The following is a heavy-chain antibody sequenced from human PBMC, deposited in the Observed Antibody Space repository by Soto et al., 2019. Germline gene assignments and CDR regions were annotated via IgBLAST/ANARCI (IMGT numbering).Heavy chain of an antibody. CDR3: AKDQGSSWYEIDY. CDR1: GFTFSNYA. J-gene: IGHJ4*02. V-gene: IGHV3-23*01. CDR2: ISGSGGST. Sequence: EVQLLESGGGLVQPGGSLRLSCAASGFTFSNYAVTWVRQAPGKGLEWVSTISGSGGSTYYADSVKGRFTISRDNSTNTLYLQMNSVRAEDTAVYYCAKDQGSSWYEIDYWGQGTLGTVSS. D-gene: IGHD6-13*01.